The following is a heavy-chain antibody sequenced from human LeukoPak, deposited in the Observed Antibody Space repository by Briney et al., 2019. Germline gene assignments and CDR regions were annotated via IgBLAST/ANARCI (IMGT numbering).Heavy chain of an antibody. CDR1: GYTFTGYY. D-gene: IGHD1-26*01. V-gene: IGHV1-2*02. J-gene: IGHJ6*03. CDR2: INPNSGGT. CDR3: AREEEWELPGKDYYHYYMDV. Sequence: ASVKVSCKASGYTFTGYYMHWVRQAPGQGLEWMGWINPNSGGTNYAQKFQGRVTMTRDTSISTAYMELSRLRSDDTAVYYCAREEEWELPGKDYYHYYMDVWGKGTTVTVSS.